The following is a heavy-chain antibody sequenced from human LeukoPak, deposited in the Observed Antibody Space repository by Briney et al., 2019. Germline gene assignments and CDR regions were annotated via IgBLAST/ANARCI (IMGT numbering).Heavy chain of an antibody. CDR1: GYTFTSYD. D-gene: IGHD4-17*01. J-gene: IGHJ6*02. Sequence: ASVKVSCKASGYTFTSYDINWLRQATGQRLEWMGWMNPNSGYTDYAQKFQRRVTMTRNTSISTAYMELSRMRSEDTAVYYCARDYGDFGYGMDVWGQGTTVTVSS. V-gene: IGHV1-8*01. CDR2: MNPNSGYT. CDR3: ARDYGDFGYGMDV.